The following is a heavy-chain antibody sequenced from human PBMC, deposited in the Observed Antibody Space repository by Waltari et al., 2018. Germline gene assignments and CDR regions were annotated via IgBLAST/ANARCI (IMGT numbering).Heavy chain of an antibody. Sequence: QVQLQQWGAGLLKPSETLSLTCAVYGGSFSGYYWSWIRQPPGKGLGWIGEINHSGSTNYNPSLNSRVTISVDTSKNQFSLKLSSVTAADTAVYYCARDDLYYDFWSGYYGNWFDPWGQGTLVTVSS. CDR1: GGSFSGYY. V-gene: IGHV4-34*01. D-gene: IGHD3-3*01. J-gene: IGHJ5*02. CDR2: INHSGST. CDR3: ARDDLYYDFWSGYYGNWFDP.